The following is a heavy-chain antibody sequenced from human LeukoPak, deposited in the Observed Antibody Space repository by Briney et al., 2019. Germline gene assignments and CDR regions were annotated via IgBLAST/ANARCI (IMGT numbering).Heavy chain of an antibody. CDR3: ARRGGSGYGSGWFDP. D-gene: IGHD5-12*01. CDR2: ISNTGTT. V-gene: IGHV4-4*07. J-gene: IGHJ5*02. CDR1: GASISNYY. Sequence: SETLSLTCTVSGASISNYYWTWIRQPAGKGLEWIGRISNTGTTSYNPSLRSRVTMSVDTSRNQFSLNLSSVTAADTAVYYCARRGGSGYGSGWFDPWGQGTLVTVPS.